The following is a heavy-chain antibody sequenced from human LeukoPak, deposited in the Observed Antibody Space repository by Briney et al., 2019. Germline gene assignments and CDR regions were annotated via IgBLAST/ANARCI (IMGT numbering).Heavy chain of an antibody. V-gene: IGHV4-31*11. D-gene: IGHD5-18*01. CDR2: IYYSGST. CDR1: GGSFSGYY. J-gene: IGHJ3*02. Sequence: SETLSLTCAVYGGSFSGYYWSWIRQHPGKGLEWIGYIYYSGSTYYNPSLKSRLTISVDTFRNQFSLKLSSVTAADTAVYYCARGSGRAAMVDDAFDIWGQGTMVTVSS. CDR3: ARGSGRAAMVDDAFDI.